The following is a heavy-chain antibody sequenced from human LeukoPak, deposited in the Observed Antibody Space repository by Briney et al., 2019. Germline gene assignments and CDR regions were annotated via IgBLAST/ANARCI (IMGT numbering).Heavy chain of an antibody. CDR1: GFTFSSYA. V-gene: IGHV3-23*01. CDR3: AKHTGYSSGWYAD. J-gene: IGHJ4*02. D-gene: IGHD6-19*01. CDR2: ISGSGGTT. Sequence: GGSLRLSCAASGFTFSSYAMSWVRQAPGKGLEWVSTISGSGGTTYYADSVKGRFTISRDNSKNTLYLQMNSLRAEDTAVYYCAKHTGYSSGWYADWGQGTLVTVSP.